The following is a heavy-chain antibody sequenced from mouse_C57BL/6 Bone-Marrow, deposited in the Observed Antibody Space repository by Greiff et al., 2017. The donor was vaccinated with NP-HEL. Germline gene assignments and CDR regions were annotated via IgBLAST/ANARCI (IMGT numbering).Heavy chain of an antibody. CDR3: TREGYCCGSSYYMDY. Sequence: EVHLVESGEGLVKPGGSLKLSCAASGFTFSSYAMSWVRQTPEKRLEWVAYISSGGDYIYYADTVKGRFTISRDNARNTLYLQMSSLKSEDTAMYYWTREGYCCGSSYYMDYWGQGTSVTVSS. D-gene: IGHD1-1*01. J-gene: IGHJ4*01. V-gene: IGHV5-9-1*02. CDR1: GFTFSSYA. CDR2: ISSGGDYI.